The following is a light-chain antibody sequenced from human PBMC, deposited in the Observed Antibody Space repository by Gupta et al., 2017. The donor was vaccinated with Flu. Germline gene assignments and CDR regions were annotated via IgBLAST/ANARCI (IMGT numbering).Light chain of an antibody. CDR1: SSDVGGYRY. V-gene: IGLV2-8*01. CDR2: EVH. Sequence: TSSDVGGYRYVSWYPQQPAKAPKLKRFEVHERPSGVPARFSGSKSGNTASLTVSGLQAEDEADYYCSSYAGGNEVVFGGGTKLTVL. J-gene: IGLJ3*02. CDR3: SSYAGGNEVV.